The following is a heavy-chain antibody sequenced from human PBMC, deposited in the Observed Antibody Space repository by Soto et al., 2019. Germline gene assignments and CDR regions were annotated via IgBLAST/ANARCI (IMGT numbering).Heavy chain of an antibody. CDR1: GFTVSSNY. D-gene: IGHD6-13*01. CDR3: ARGLDSSSWNLLDY. J-gene: IGHJ4*02. Sequence: EVQLVESGGGLVQPGGSLRLSCAASGFTVSSNYMSWVRQAPGNWLEWVSVIYSGGSIYYEDAVKGRFTISRHNSKNTLYLQMSSLRVKDPAVYYCARGLDSSSWNLLDYWGQGTLVTVSS. CDR2: IYSGGSI. V-gene: IGHV3-53*04.